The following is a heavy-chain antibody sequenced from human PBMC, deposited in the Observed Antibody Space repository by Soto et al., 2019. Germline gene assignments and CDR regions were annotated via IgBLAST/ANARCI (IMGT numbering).Heavy chain of an antibody. CDR2: IDPSGGTT. V-gene: IGHV1-46*01. J-gene: IGHJ4*02. Sequence: GGPVKVSCKAFGYIFSSYNVHWIRQAPGQGLEWMGIIDPSGGTTTAAQKFQGRVTMTRDTSTNTVYMEMISLTSADTAVYYCARGLLVGATEGYFDYWGQGTLVTVSS. D-gene: IGHD1-26*01. CDR3: ARGLLVGATEGYFDY. CDR1: GYIFSSYN.